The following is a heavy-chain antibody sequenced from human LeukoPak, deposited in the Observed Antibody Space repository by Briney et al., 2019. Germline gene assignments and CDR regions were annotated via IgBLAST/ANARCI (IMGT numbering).Heavy chain of an antibody. D-gene: IGHD3-22*01. V-gene: IGHV1-69*04. Sequence: GSSVKVSCKAFGGTFSSYAISWVRQAPGQGLEWMGRIIPIFGIANYAQKFQGRVTITADKSTSTAYMELSSLRSEDTAVYYCARDLPRAYYYDSSGYPYYFDYWGQGTLVTVSS. CDR1: GGTFSSYA. CDR3: ARDLPRAYYYDSSGYPYYFDY. CDR2: IIPIFGIA. J-gene: IGHJ4*02.